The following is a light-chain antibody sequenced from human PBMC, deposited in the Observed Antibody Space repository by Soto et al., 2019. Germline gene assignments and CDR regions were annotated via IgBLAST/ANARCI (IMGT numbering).Light chain of an antibody. J-gene: IGLJ1*01. CDR1: SSDVGGYDY. Sequence: QSALTQPRSVSESPGQSVTISCTGTSSDVGGYDYLSWYQQHPGKAPKLMIYDVTKRPSGVPDRFSGSKSGNTASLTISGLQTEDEADYYCCSYAGSYTDVFGTGTKLTVL. V-gene: IGLV2-11*01. CDR3: CSYAGSYTDV. CDR2: DVT.